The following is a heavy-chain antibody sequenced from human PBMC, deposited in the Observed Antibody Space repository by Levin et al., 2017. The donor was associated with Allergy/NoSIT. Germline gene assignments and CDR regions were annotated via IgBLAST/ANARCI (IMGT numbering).Heavy chain of an antibody. Sequence: AGGSLRLSCAASGFTFDDYAMHWVRQAPGKGLEWVSGISWNSGSIGYVDSVKGRFTISRDNAKNSLYLKMNSLRAEDTALYYCAKDIGYYYGMDVWGQGTTVTVSS. V-gene: IGHV3-9*01. CDR1: GFTFDDYA. CDR2: ISWNSGSI. CDR3: AKDIGYYYGMDV. J-gene: IGHJ6*02.